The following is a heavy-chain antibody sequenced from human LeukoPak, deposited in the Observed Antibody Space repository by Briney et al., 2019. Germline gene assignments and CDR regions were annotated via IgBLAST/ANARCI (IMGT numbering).Heavy chain of an antibody. CDR2: ISWNSGSI. D-gene: IGHD4-23*01. Sequence: TGRSLRLSCAASGFTFDDYAMHWVRQAPGKGLEWVSGISWNSGSIGYADSVKGRFTISRDNAKNSLYLQMNSLRAEDMALYYCAKGADYGGNSRFDYWGQGTLVTVSS. V-gene: IGHV3-9*03. J-gene: IGHJ4*02. CDR3: AKGADYGGNSRFDY. CDR1: GFTFDDYA.